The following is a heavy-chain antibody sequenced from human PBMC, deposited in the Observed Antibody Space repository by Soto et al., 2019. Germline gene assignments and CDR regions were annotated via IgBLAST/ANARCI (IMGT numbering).Heavy chain of an antibody. V-gene: IGHV3-7*01. J-gene: IGHJ4*02. Sequence: ESGGGLVQPGGSLRLSCAASGFTFSIYWMSWVRQAPGKGLEWVANINQDGSGKNYVDSVKGRFTISRDNAKNSLYLQMNSLRAEDTAIYYCARDPRGKATTHWGQGTLVSVSS. CDR1: GFTFSIYW. CDR2: INQDGSGK. D-gene: IGHD1-1*01. CDR3: ARDPRGKATTH.